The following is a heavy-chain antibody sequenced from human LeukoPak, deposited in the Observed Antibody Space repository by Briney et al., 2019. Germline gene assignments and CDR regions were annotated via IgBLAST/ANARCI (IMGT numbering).Heavy chain of an antibody. CDR3: ARDMAPDYYDSSGYSQVGGY. J-gene: IGHJ4*02. CDR1: GFTFSSYS. D-gene: IGHD3-22*01. V-gene: IGHV3-21*01. CDR2: ISSSSSYI. Sequence: PGGSLRLSCAASGFTFSSYSMNWVRQAPGKGLEWVSSISSSSSYIYYADSVKGRFTISRDNAKNSLYLQMNSLRAEDTAVYYCARDMAPDYYDSSGYSQVGGYWGQGTLVTVSS.